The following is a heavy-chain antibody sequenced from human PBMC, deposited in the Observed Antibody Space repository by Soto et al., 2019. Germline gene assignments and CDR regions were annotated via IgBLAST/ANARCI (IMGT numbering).Heavy chain of an antibody. V-gene: IGHV4-31*03. CDR1: GVSISSGVYY. CDR2: IYYSGST. J-gene: IGHJ4*02. CDR3: AREYYYDSSGFDY. Sequence: SETLSLTCTVSGVSISSGVYYWTWIRQHPQKGLKWIGHIYYSGSTYYNPSLKSRVTVSVDTSKNQFSLKLSSVTAADTAVYYCAREYYYDSSGFDYWGQGTLVTVSS. D-gene: IGHD3-22*01.